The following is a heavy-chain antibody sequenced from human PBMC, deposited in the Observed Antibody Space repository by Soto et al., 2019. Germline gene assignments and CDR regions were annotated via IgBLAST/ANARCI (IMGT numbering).Heavy chain of an antibody. D-gene: IGHD6-19*01. CDR1: GYTFTGYY. Sequence: ASVKVSCKASGYTFTGYYMHCVRQAPGQGLEWMGWINPNSGGTNYAQKFQGWVTMTRDTSISTAYMELSRLRSDDTAVYYCARGGIAVAGKNYYYGMDVWGQGTTVTVSS. V-gene: IGHV1-2*04. J-gene: IGHJ6*02. CDR2: INPNSGGT. CDR3: ARGGIAVAGKNYYYGMDV.